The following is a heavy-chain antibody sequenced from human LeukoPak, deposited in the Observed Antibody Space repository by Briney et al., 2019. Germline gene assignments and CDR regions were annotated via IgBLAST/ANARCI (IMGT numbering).Heavy chain of an antibody. Sequence: SVKVSCKASGGTFSSYAISWVRQAPGQGLEWMGGIIPIFGTANYAQKFQGRATITTDESTSTAYMELSSLRSEDTAVYYCARAYCSGGSCYSDYYYMDVWGKGTTVTVSS. V-gene: IGHV1-69*05. CDR2: IIPIFGTA. J-gene: IGHJ6*03. CDR3: ARAYCSGGSCYSDYYYMDV. D-gene: IGHD2-15*01. CDR1: GGTFSSYA.